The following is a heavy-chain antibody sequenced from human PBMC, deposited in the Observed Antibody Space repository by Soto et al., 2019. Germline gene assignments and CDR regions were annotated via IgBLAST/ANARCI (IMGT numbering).Heavy chain of an antibody. J-gene: IGHJ4*02. Sequence: QVQLVQSGAEVRKPGASVKVSCKASGYTFTSYYLHWVRQAPGQGLEWMGMITPSDGSRTYAQEFQGRVTMTRDTSTSTVYMDMSSLRSEDTAVYYCARALPRYIVGLMMYVDYWGQGTLVTVSS. CDR3: ARALPRYIVGLMMYVDY. V-gene: IGHV1-46*01. CDR2: ITPSDGSR. D-gene: IGHD1-26*01. CDR1: GYTFTSYY.